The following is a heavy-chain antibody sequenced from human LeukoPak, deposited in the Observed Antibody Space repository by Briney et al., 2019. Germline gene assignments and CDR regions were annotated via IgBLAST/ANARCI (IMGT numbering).Heavy chain of an antibody. V-gene: IGHV3-30*02. Sequence: GGSLRLSCAASGFLFSSHGLHWVRQAPGKGLEWVAFIRFDGTIKHYADSVKGRFTISRDNSKNTLYLQMNSLSAEDTAMYYCAKDRDRLSDYPDYWGQGTLVTVSS. CDR1: GFLFSSHG. CDR2: IRFDGTIK. D-gene: IGHD4/OR15-4a*01. CDR3: AKDRDRLSDYPDY. J-gene: IGHJ4*02.